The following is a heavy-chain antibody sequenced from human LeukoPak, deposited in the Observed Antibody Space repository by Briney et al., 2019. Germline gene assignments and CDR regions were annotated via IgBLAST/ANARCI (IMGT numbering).Heavy chain of an antibody. J-gene: IGHJ5*02. V-gene: IGHV4-34*01. Sequence: SETLSLTCAVYGGSFSGYYWSWIRQPPGKGLEWIGEINHSGSTNYNPSLKSRVTISVDTSKNQFSLKLSSVTAADTALYYCAKDRFFYDSGSKAAWGQGTLVTVSS. CDR3: AKDRFFYDSGSKAA. D-gene: IGHD3-22*01. CDR1: GGSFSGYY. CDR2: INHSGST.